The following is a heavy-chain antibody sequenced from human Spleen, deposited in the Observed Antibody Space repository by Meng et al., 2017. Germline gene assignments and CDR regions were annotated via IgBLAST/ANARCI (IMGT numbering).Heavy chain of an antibody. CDR3: ARASYYYGSGSYYNVGYGMDV. V-gene: IGHV3-33*01. D-gene: IGHD3-10*01. CDR1: GFTFSNYA. CDR2: IWYDGGNE. Sequence: GESLKISCAASGFTFSNYAMNWVRQAPGKGLEWVALIWYDGGNEYYGDSVKGRFTISRDNSKNTLYLQMNSLRAEDTAVYYCARASYYYGSGSYYNVGYGMDVWGQGTTVTVSS. J-gene: IGHJ6*02.